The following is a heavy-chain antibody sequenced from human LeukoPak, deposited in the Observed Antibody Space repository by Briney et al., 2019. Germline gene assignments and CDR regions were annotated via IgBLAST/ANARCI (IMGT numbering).Heavy chain of an antibody. J-gene: IGHJ4*02. CDR2: INSGGSTL. CDR1: GFTFSSYE. V-gene: IGHV3-48*03. D-gene: IGHD1-1*01. Sequence: QPGGSLRLSCAASGFTFSSYEMNWVRQAPGEGLEWVSYINSGGSTLYYADSVKGRFTISRDNAKNSLYLQMNSLRAEDTAVYYCARIHNLGTLAHFDYWGQGTLVTVSS. CDR3: ARIHNLGTLAHFDY.